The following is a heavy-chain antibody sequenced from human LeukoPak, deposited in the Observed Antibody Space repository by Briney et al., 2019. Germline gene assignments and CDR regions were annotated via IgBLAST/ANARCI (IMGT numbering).Heavy chain of an antibody. J-gene: IGHJ4*02. CDR2: INPNSGGT. V-gene: IGHV1-2*02. CDR1: GYTFTGYY. Sequence: ASVKVSCKASGYTFTGYYMHWVRQAPGQGLEWMGWINPNSGGTNYAQKFQGRVTMTRDTSISTAYMELSSLRSEDTAVYYCARSPYYYDSSGYYLSWGFDYWGQGTLVTVSS. D-gene: IGHD3-22*01. CDR3: ARSPYYYDSSGYYLSWGFDY.